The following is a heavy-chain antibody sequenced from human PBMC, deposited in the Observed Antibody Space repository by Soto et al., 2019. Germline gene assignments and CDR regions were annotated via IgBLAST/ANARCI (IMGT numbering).Heavy chain of an antibody. CDR2: IYYTGTT. CDR3: ARLGDYYQAFDY. J-gene: IGHJ4*02. V-gene: IGHV4-59*08. D-gene: IGHD3-22*01. CDR1: GSPISSYY. Sequence: QVQLQESGPGLVKPSETLSLTCTVSGSPISSYYWSWFRQPPGQGLEWVGYIYYTGTTTYNPSVQGRIPLSLDTSKSPFSLNLRSVTAADTAVYYCARLGDYYQAFDYWGQGALVTVSS.